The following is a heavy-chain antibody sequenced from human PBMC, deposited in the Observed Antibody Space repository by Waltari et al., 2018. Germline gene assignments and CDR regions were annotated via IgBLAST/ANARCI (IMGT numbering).Heavy chain of an antibody. V-gene: IGHV1-69-2*01. Sequence: EVQLVQSGAEVKKPGATVKISCKASGYTFTDYYMHWVQQAPGKGLEWMGGVDPEDGEKIYAEKFQGRVTITADTSTDTAYMELSSLRSEDTAVYYCATAPRLLLWFGQTSDYWGQGTLVTVSS. CDR2: VDPEDGEK. D-gene: IGHD3-10*01. CDR3: ATAPRLLLWFGQTSDY. CDR1: GYTFTDYY. J-gene: IGHJ4*02.